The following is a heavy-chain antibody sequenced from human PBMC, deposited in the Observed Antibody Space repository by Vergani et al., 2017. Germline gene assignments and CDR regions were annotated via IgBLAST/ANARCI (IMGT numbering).Heavy chain of an antibody. Sequence: QVKLQESGPGLVKPSETLSLTCTVSGGSISSGSYYWSWIRQPAGKGLEWIGRIYTSGSTNYNPSLKSRVTISVDTSKNQFSLKLSSVTAADTAVYYCARDGKSRDCSSTSCYSWLRYWGQGTLVTVSS. J-gene: IGHJ4*02. CDR2: IYTSGST. CDR1: GGSISSGSYY. V-gene: IGHV4-61*02. D-gene: IGHD2-2*01. CDR3: ARDGKSRDCSSTSCYSWLRY.